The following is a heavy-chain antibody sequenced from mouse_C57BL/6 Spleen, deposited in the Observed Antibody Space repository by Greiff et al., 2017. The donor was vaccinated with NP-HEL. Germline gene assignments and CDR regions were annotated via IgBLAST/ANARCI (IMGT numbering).Heavy chain of an antibody. Sequence: VKLMESGPGLVAPSQSLSITCTVSGFSLTSYGVHWVRQPPGKGLEWLVVIWSDGSTTYNSALKSRLSISKDNSKSQVFLKMNSLQTDDTAMYYCARHRGSSSYYYAMDYWGQGTSVTVSS. CDR1: GFSLTSYG. CDR2: IWSDGST. J-gene: IGHJ4*01. CDR3: ARHRGSSSYYYAMDY. V-gene: IGHV2-6-1*01. D-gene: IGHD1-1*01.